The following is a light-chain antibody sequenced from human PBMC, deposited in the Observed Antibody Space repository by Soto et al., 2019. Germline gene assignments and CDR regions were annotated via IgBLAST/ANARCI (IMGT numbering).Light chain of an antibody. CDR3: PQRWT. CDR2: DAS. Sequence: DIQMTQSPSTLSASVGDRVTITCRASQSISSWLAWYQQKPGKAPKLLIYDASSLESGVPSRFSGSGSGTEFTLTISSLQPDDFATYYCPQRWTFGQGTKMDIK. CDR1: QSISSW. J-gene: IGKJ1*01. V-gene: IGKV1-5*01.